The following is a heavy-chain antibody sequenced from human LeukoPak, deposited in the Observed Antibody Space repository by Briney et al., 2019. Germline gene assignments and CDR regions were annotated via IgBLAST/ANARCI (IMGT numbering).Heavy chain of an antibody. D-gene: IGHD6-19*01. CDR2: INRNSGGT. Sequence: ASVKVSCKASGYTFSGYYMQWVRHAPGQGLGWLGLINRNSGGTNYAQKFQGRVTMTRDTSISTAYMELSRLRSDDTAVYYCASVTEQWLVFDYWGQGSLVTVSS. CDR1: GYTFSGYY. J-gene: IGHJ4*02. CDR3: ASVTEQWLVFDY. V-gene: IGHV1-2*02.